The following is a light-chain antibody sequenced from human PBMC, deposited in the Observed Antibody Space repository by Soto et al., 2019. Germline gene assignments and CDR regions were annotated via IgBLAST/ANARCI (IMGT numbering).Light chain of an antibody. J-gene: IGLJ3*02. CDR1: SSSIGAAYD. Sequence: QPVLTQPPSVSGAPGQKVTISCTRSSSSIGAAYDVHWYQHLPGTAPKLLIYGNNNRPSGVPDRFSGSKSGTSASLAITGLQAEDEADYYCQSYDSSLSGWVFGGGTKLTVL. CDR2: GNN. CDR3: QSYDSSLSGWV. V-gene: IGLV1-40*01.